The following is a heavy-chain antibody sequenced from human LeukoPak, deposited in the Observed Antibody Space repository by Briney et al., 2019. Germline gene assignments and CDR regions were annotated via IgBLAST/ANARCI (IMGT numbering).Heavy chain of an antibody. D-gene: IGHD3-22*01. CDR3: ASARGSSGYYPDY. CDR1: GFTVSSNY. J-gene: IGHJ4*02. Sequence: GGSLRLSCAASGFTVSSNYMSWVRQAPGKGLEWVSVIYSGGSTYYADSVKGRFTISRDNSKNTLYLQMNSLRAEDTAVYYCASARGSSGYYPDYWGQGTLVTVSS. CDR2: IYSGGST. V-gene: IGHV3-53*05.